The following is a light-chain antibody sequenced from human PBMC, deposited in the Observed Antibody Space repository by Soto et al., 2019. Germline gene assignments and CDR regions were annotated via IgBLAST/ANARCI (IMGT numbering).Light chain of an antibody. CDR3: QQLNSYVFA. CDR2: ASS. V-gene: IGKV1-9*01. CDR1: QDVSRY. Sequence: DIQLTQSPSFLSASVGDRVTITCRASQDVSRYLAWYQQKPGKAPNLLIYASSTLRSGVPSRFSXXGXXXEFTLTISSLQPEDFATYYCQQLNSYVFAFGPGTKVDIK. J-gene: IGKJ3*01.